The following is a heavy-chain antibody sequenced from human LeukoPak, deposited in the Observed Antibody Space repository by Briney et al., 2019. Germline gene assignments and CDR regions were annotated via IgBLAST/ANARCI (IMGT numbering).Heavy chain of an antibody. CDR2: INHSGST. CDR1: GGSFSGYY. V-gene: IGHV4-34*01. D-gene: IGHD6-13*01. J-gene: IGHJ4*02. CDR3: ARGQLGSGFDY. Sequence: SETLSLTCAVYGGSFSGYYWGWIRQPPGKGLEWIGEINHSGSTNYIPSLKSRVTISVDTSKNQFSLKLSSVTAADTAVFYCARGQLGSGFDYWGQGTLVTVSS.